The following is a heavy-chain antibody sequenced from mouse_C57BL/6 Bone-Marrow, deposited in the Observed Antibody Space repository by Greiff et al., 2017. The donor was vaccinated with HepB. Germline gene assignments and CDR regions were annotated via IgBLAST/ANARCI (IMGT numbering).Heavy chain of an antibody. D-gene: IGHD1-1*01. V-gene: IGHV3-6*01. J-gene: IGHJ2*01. CDR1: GYSITSGYY. CDR3: ARDITTVAFDY. CDR2: ISYDGSN. Sequence: EVKLQESGPGLVKPSQSLSLTCSVTGYSITSGYYWNWIRQFPGNKLEWMGYISYDGSNNYNPSLKNRISITRDTSKNQFFLKLKSVTTEDTATYYCARDITTVAFDYWGQGTTLTVSS.